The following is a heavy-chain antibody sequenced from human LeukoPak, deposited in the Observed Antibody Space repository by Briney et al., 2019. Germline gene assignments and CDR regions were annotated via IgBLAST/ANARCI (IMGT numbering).Heavy chain of an antibody. Sequence: KASDTLSLTCAVYGGSFSGYYWSWIRQPPGKGLEWIGEINHSGSTNYNSSLKSRVTISVDTSKNQFSLKLSSVTAADTAVYYCARADEYYYDSSGYYYVRGWFDPWGQGTLVTVSS. J-gene: IGHJ5*02. D-gene: IGHD3-22*01. CDR1: GGSFSGYY. CDR2: INHSGST. CDR3: ARADEYYYDSSGYYYVRGWFDP. V-gene: IGHV4-34*01.